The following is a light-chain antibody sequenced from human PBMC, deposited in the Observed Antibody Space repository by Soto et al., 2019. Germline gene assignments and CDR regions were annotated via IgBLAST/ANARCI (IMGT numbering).Light chain of an antibody. CDR1: QSVSSN. V-gene: IGKV3-15*01. J-gene: IGKJ3*01. Sequence: EIVMTQSPATLSVSPGERATLSCRASQSVSSNLAWYQQKPGQAPRLLIYGASTRATGIPARFSGSGSGTELTLTIRSLQSEDFAVYYCQQYNTGVFTFGPGTKVDIK. CDR3: QQYNTGVFT. CDR2: GAS.